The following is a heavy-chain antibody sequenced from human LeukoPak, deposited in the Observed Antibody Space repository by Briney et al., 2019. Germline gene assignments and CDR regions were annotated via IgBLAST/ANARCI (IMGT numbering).Heavy chain of an antibody. J-gene: IGHJ5*02. CDR2: ISAYNGNT. D-gene: IGHD6-13*01. V-gene: IGHV1-18*01. CDR3: ARDTGIAAAGKGGWFDP. Sequence: ASVKVSCKASGYTFTSYGISWVRQAPGQGLEWMGWISAYNGNTTYAQKLQGRVTMTTDTSTNTAYMELRSLRSDDTAVYYCARDTGIAAAGKGGWFDPWGEGTLVSVS. CDR1: GYTFTSYG.